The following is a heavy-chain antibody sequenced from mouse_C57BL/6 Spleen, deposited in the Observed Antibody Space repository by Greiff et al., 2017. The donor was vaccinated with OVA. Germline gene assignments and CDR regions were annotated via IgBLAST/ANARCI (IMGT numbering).Heavy chain of an antibody. CDR3: AGDGYWYFDV. CDR1: GYSITSGYY. V-gene: IGHV3-6*01. D-gene: IGHD2-3*01. Sequence: DVQLVESGPGLVKPSQSLSLTCSVTGYSITSGYYWNWIRQFPGNKLEWMGYISYDGSNNYNPSLKNRISITRDTSKNQFFLKLNSVTTEDTATYYCAGDGYWYFDVWGTGTTVTVSS. CDR2: ISYDGSN. J-gene: IGHJ1*03.